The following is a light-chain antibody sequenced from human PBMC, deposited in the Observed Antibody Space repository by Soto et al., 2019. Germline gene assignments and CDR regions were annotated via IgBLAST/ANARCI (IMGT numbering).Light chain of an antibody. CDR2: EVS. CDR1: SSRVGAYNY. Sequence: QPCSGCWSPGQAVAISCTGTSSRVGAYNYVSWYQQHPGKAPKLMIYEVSKRPSGVPDRFSGSKSGNTASLTVSGLQAEDEDDYSCSSYAGTYNLYFLGTGTKV. V-gene: IGLV2-8*01. J-gene: IGLJ1*01. CDR3: SSYAGTYNLYF.